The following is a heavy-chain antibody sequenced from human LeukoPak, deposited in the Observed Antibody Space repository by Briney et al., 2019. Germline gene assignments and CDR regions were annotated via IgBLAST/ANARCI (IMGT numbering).Heavy chain of an antibody. D-gene: IGHD6-13*01. Sequence: ASVKVSCKASGYTFTSYGISWVRQAPGQGLEWMGWISAYNGNTNYAQKLQGRVTMTTDTSASTAYMELRSLRSDDTAVYYCARGPPEHSSSWYLHHYYYGMDVWGQGTTVTVSS. CDR2: ISAYNGNT. CDR1: GYTFTSYG. V-gene: IGHV1-18*01. J-gene: IGHJ6*02. CDR3: ARGPPEHSSSWYLHHYYYGMDV.